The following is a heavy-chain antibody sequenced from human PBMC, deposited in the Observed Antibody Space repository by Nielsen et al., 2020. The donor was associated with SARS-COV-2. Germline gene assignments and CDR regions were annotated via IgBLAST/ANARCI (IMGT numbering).Heavy chain of an antibody. Sequence: GESLKISCAASGFTFSSYGMHWVRQAPGKGLEWVAVIWYDGSNKYYADSVKGRFTISRDNSKNTLYLQMNSLRAEDTAVYYCARDQEGYYGSGSYEGEDYYYHYGMDVRGQGTTVTVSS. V-gene: IGHV3-33*01. J-gene: IGHJ6*02. CDR3: ARDQEGYYGSGSYEGEDYYYHYGMDV. CDR2: IWYDGSNK. D-gene: IGHD3-10*01. CDR1: GFTFSSYG.